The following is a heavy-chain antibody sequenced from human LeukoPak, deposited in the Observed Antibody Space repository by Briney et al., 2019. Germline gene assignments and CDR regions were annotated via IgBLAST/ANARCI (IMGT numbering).Heavy chain of an antibody. Sequence: PGGSLRLSCVASGFTFSNNWMGWVRQTPGKGLEWVANIKQDGSEKYYVDSVKGRFTISRDNAKNSLYLQMNSLRAEDTAVYYCARPPTVVTVEYFQHWGQGTLVTVSS. CDR3: ARPPTVVTVEYFQH. V-gene: IGHV3-7*01. CDR2: IKQDGSEK. D-gene: IGHD4-23*01. J-gene: IGHJ1*01. CDR1: GFTFSNNW.